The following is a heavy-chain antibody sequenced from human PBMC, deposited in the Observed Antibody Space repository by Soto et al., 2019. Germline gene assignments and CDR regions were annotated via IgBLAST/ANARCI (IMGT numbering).Heavy chain of an antibody. CDR1: GFTFSSYS. D-gene: IGHD3-9*01. CDR3: ARRSLDILTGYYTYYYYYYMDV. Sequence: GGSLRLSCAASGFTFSSYSMNWVRQAPGKGLEWVSYISSSSSTIYYADSVKGRFTISRDNAKNSLYLQMNSLRAEDTAVYYCARRSLDILTGYYTYYYYYYMDVWGKGTTVTVSS. J-gene: IGHJ6*03. V-gene: IGHV3-48*01. CDR2: ISSSSSTI.